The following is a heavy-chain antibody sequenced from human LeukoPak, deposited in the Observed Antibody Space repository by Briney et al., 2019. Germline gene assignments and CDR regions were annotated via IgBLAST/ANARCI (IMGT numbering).Heavy chain of an antibody. CDR2: ISDDGTNR. CDR1: GFTFSSYP. CDR3: ARGKFFDI. Sequence: GGSLRLSCEASGFTFSSYPMAWVRQAPGKGLEWVAIISDDGTNRYYADSVKGRFTISRDDSNNTVYLQMNSLRVDDTATYFRARGKFFDIWGQGTMVTVSS. V-gene: IGHV3-30-3*01. J-gene: IGHJ3*02.